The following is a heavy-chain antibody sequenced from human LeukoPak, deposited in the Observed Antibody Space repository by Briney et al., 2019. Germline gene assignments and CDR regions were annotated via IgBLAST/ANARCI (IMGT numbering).Heavy chain of an antibody. CDR3: ARWWPRGHFDY. Sequence: QPGGSLRLSCAASGFTVSDNYMSWVRQAPGKGLEWVSVIYSGGNTNYADSVRGRFTISRDISKNTLYLQMSSLRAEDTAVYYCARWWPRGHFDYWGQGTLVTVSS. CDR1: GFTVSDNY. V-gene: IGHV3-53*01. J-gene: IGHJ4*02. D-gene: IGHD2-15*01. CDR2: IYSGGNT.